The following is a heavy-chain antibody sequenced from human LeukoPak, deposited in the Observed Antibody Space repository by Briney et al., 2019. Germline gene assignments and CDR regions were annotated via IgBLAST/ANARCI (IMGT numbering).Heavy chain of an antibody. D-gene: IGHD3-10*01. CDR2: ITWNSGRL. CDR3: ARDSELLWFGELSD. Sequence: GGSLRLSCATSGFKFDDYAMHWVRQAPGMGLEWISGITWNSGRLDYADSVKGRFTISRDNSKNTLYLQMNSLRAEDTAVYYCARDSELLWFGELSDWGQGTLVTVSS. CDR1: GFKFDDYA. V-gene: IGHV3-9*01. J-gene: IGHJ4*02.